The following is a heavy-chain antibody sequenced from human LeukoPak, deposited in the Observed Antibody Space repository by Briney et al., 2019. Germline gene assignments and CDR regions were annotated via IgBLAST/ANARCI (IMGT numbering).Heavy chain of an antibody. CDR3: ARDEGGYGRY. J-gene: IGHJ4*02. CDR2: ISAYNGNT. V-gene: IGHV1-18*01. Sequence: ASVKVSCKVSGYTLTELSMHWVRQAPGQGLEWMGWISAYNGNTNYAQKLQGRVTMTTDTSTSTAYMELRSLRSDDTAVYYCARDEGGYGRYWGQGTLVTVSS. CDR1: GYTLTELS. D-gene: IGHD5-12*01.